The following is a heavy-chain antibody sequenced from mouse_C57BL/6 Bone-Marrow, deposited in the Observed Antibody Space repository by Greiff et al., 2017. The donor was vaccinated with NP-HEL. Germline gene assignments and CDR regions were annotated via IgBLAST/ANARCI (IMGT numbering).Heavy chain of an antibody. J-gene: IGHJ1*03. CDR2: ISAGGSYT. CDR1: GFTFSSYA. D-gene: IGHD1-1*01. Sequence: EVKVVESGGGLVKPGGSLKLSCAASGFTFSSYAMSWVRQTPEKRLEWVATISAGGSYTYYPDNVKGRFTISRDKAKNNLYLQVSQLKSEDTAMYYWAIDCGRRDREVWGTGTTVTVS. CDR3: AIDCGRRDREV. V-gene: IGHV5-4*01.